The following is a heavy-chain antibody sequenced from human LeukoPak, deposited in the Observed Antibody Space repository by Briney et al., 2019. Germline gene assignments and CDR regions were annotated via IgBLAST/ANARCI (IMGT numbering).Heavy chain of an antibody. J-gene: IGHJ4*02. D-gene: IGHD3-9*01. CDR3: AKADLVRYFDWLSN. V-gene: IGHV3-33*06. CDR1: GFTFSSYG. CDR2: IWYDGSNK. Sequence: PGGSLRLSCAASGFTFSSYGMLWVRQAPGKGLEGVAVIWYDGSNKYYADSVKGRFTISRDNSKNTLYLQMNSLRAEDTAVYYCAKADLVRYFDWLSNWGQGTLVTVSS.